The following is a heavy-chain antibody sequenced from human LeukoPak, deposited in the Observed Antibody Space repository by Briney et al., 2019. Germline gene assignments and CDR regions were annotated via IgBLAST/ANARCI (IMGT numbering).Heavy chain of an antibody. CDR1: GYTLTELS. D-gene: IGHD3-9*01. CDR2: FYPEDGET. J-gene: IGHJ6*02. Sequence: GSVKVSCKVSGYTLTELSMHWVRQAPGKGLEWMGGFYPEDGETIYAQKFQGRVTMTEDTSTDTAYMELSSLRSEDTAVYYCAVGDYDILTGYYYYGMDVWGQGTTVTVSS. CDR3: AVGDYDILTGYYYYGMDV. V-gene: IGHV1-24*01.